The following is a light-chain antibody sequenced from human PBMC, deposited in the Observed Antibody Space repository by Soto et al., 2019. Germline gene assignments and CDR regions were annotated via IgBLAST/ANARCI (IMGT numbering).Light chain of an antibody. CDR2: EVT. V-gene: IGLV2-8*01. CDR3: TSYVGNDIWV. Sequence: QSVLTQPPSASGTPGQSVTISCTGTSSDVGAYNYVSWYQQYPGKAPKLMIYEVTKRPSGVPDRFSGSKSGNTASLTVSGLQAEDEADDYCTSYVGNDIWVFGGGTKLTVL. J-gene: IGLJ3*02. CDR1: SSDVGAYNY.